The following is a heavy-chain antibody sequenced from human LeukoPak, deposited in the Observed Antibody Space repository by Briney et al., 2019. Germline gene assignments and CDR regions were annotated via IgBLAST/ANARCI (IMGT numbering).Heavy chain of an antibody. V-gene: IGHV1-69*05. D-gene: IGHD6-13*01. CDR3: ASLRRGLHPYSSSWYDY. Sequence: ASVKVSCKASGGTFSSYAISWVRQAAGQGLEWMGGIIPIFGTANYAQKFQGRVTITTDESTSTAYMELSSLRSEDTAVYYCASLRRGLHPYSSSWYDYWGQGTLVTVSS. J-gene: IGHJ4*02. CDR1: GGTFSSYA. CDR2: IIPIFGTA.